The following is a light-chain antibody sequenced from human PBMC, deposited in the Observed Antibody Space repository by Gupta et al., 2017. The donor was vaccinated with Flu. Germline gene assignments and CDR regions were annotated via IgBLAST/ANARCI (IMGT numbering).Light chain of an antibody. J-gene: IGLJ3*02. CDR1: NIGSKS. V-gene: IGLV3-21*02. CDR2: DDR. Sequence: SSVLTPPPSVSVAPGQTARITCGENNIGSKSVHCYQQKPGQAPVLVVYDDRDRPSGIPELFTSSSSGNTATLTSSRVESWDEADYCCQVWDSVNDHFWVFGGGTKLTVV. CDR3: QVWDSVNDHFWV.